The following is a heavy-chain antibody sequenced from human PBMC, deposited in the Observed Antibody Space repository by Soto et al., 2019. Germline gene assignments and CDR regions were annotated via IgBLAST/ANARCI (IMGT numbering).Heavy chain of an antibody. CDR1: GFTFSSYG. D-gene: IGHD2-21*01. J-gene: IGHJ5*02. Sequence: QVQLVESGGGVVQPGRSLRLSCAASGFTFSSYGMHWVRQAPGKGLEWVAVIWYDRRNKYYADSVKGRFTISRDNSKNTLYLQMNSLRAEDMAVYYCARDRLLPEGWFDPWGQGTLVTVST. CDR3: ARDRLLPEGWFDP. CDR2: IWYDRRNK. V-gene: IGHV3-33*01.